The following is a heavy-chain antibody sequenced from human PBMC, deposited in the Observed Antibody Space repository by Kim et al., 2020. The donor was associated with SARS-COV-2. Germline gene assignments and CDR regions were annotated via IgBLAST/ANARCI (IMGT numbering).Heavy chain of an antibody. J-gene: IGHJ5*02. CDR2: ISYDGSNK. Sequence: GGSLRLSCAASGFTFSSYAMHWVRQAPGKGLEWVAVISYDGSNKYYADSVKGRFTISRDNSKNTLYLQMNSLRAEDTAVYYCARDRITMVRDKAQVILDAWGTGTLVSVS. CDR3: ARDRITMVRDKAQVILDA. D-gene: IGHD3-10*01. CDR1: GFTFSSYA. V-gene: IGHV3-30*04.